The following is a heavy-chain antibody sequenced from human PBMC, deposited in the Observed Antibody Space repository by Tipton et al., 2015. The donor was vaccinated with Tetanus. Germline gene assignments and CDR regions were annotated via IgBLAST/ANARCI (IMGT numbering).Heavy chain of an antibody. CDR1: GGSFSAYY. D-gene: IGHD5-18*01. Sequence: TLSLTCAVYGGSFSAYYWSWIRQSPGKGLEWIGEINHSGSTTYSPSFKSRVTISVDTPKNQFSLKLTSLTVADTAVYYCARGGSYSYGPRGFDLWGRSTLVTVSS. V-gene: IGHV4-34*01. CDR2: INHSGST. CDR3: ARGGSYSYGPRGFDL. J-gene: IGHJ2*01.